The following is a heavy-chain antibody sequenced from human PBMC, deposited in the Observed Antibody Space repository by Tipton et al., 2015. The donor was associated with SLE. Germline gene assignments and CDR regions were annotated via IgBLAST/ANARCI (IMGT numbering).Heavy chain of an antibody. D-gene: IGHD4-17*01. CDR1: GDSISSSSYY. CDR3: ARHRDDYGMKWFDP. V-gene: IGHV4-39*01. Sequence: GLVKPSETLSLTCIVSGDSISSSSYYWGWIRQPPGKGLEWVGTVYYTGNTFYNPSLKSRVTISVDTSKNQFSLNLNSLTAADTAVYYCARHRDDYGMKWFDPWGPGTLVTVSS. CDR2: VYYTGNT. J-gene: IGHJ5*02.